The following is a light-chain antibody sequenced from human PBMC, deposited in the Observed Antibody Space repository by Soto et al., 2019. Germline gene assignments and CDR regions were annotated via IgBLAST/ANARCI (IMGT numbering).Light chain of an antibody. V-gene: IGKV3-20*01. CDR3: QQYGSSPFT. CDR1: QTVGNRF. CDR2: GTF. J-gene: IGKJ3*01. Sequence: ETVLAQSPGTLSLSPGDRATLSCRTSQTVGNRFLAWYQQKPGQAPRLLIYGTFSRATGIPDRFSGSGSGTDFSLTISRVEPEEFAVYYCQQYGSSPFTFGPGTKVDIK.